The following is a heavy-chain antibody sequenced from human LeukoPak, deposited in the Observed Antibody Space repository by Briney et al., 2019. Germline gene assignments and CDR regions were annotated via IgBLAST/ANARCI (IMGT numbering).Heavy chain of an antibody. CDR3: AKDIEAGTAGFSFDY. CDR2: ITANGDST. D-gene: IGHD2-21*02. J-gene: IGHJ4*02. Sequence: PGGSLRLSCAASGFSFAYYAMHWVRQAQGKGLEWVSLITANGDSTYYADSVRGRFTISRDNSKNSLSLQMNSLRTEDTALYYCAKDIEAGTAGFSFDYWGQGTLVAVSS. CDR1: GFSFAYYA. V-gene: IGHV3-43*02.